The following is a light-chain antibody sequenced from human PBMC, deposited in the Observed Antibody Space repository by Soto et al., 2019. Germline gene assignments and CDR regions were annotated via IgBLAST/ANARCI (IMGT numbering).Light chain of an antibody. CDR3: STWDDSLSAWV. V-gene: IGLV1-44*01. J-gene: IGLJ3*02. Sequence: QSVLTQPPSASGTPGQRVTISSSGSSSNIGSNSVNWYQQVPGRAPKVLIYSNSQRPSGVPDRFSGSKSGTSASLAISGLQSEDEAVYYCSTWDDSLSAWVFGGGTKL. CDR1: SSNIGSNS. CDR2: SNS.